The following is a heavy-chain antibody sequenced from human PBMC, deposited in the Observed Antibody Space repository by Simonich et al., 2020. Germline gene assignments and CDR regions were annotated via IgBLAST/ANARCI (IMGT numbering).Heavy chain of an antibody. Sequence: EVQLVESGGGLVQPGGSLRLSCAASGFTFSRDSMNWVRQAPGKGLEWVSYISSSSSTIYYTDSVKGRFTTSRDNAKNSLYLQMNSLRAEDTAVYYCARDSSYYAFDIWGQGTMVTVSS. CDR2: ISSSSSTI. CDR3: ARDSSYYAFDI. CDR1: GFTFSRDS. D-gene: IGHD5-12*01. V-gene: IGHV3-48*01. J-gene: IGHJ3*02.